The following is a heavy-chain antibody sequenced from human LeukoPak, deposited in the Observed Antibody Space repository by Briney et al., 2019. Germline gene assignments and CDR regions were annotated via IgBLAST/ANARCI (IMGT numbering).Heavy chain of an antibody. Sequence: GGSLRLSCAAAGFTFSDYTMLWVRQAPGKGLEYVSAISSKGGSTYYANSVKGRFTISRDNSKNTLYLQMGSLRAEDMAVYYCATFPHYWGQGTLVTVSP. CDR2: ISSKGGST. V-gene: IGHV3-64*01. CDR1: GFTFSDYT. CDR3: ATFPHY. J-gene: IGHJ4*02.